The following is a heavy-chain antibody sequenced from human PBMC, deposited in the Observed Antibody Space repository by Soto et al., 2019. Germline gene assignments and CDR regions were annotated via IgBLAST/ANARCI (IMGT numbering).Heavy chain of an antibody. CDR3: SKGRLTTLTIATF. D-gene: IGHD4-17*01. Sequence: GGSLRLSCAASAFTFSSYGMHWVRQAPGKGLEWVAVISYDGSNKYYADSVKGRFTISRDNSKNTLYLQMNSLRAEDTAVYYCSKGRLTTLTIATFWGQGSLVTVSS. CDR1: AFTFSSYG. V-gene: IGHV3-30*18. J-gene: IGHJ4*02. CDR2: ISYDGSNK.